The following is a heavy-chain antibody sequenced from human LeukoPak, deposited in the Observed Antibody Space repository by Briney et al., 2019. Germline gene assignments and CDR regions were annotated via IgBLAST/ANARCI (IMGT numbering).Heavy chain of an antibody. V-gene: IGHV1-69*04. D-gene: IGHD5-18*01. CDR3: ARDSSSGDTAMVKYFDY. Sequence: GASVKVSCKASGGTFSSYAISWVRQAPGQGLEWMGRIIPILGIANYALKFQGRVTITADKSTSTAHMELSSLRSEDTAVYYCARDSSSGDTAMVKYFDYWGQGTLVTVSS. CDR1: GGTFSSYA. CDR2: IIPILGIA. J-gene: IGHJ4*02.